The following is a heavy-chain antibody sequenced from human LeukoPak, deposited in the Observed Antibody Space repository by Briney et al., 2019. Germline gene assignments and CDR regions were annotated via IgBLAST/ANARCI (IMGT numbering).Heavy chain of an antibody. J-gene: IGHJ6*04. CDR3: TRGIAAAGDA. CDR2: IRYDGSNK. Sequence: GGSLRLSCAASGFTFSSYGVHWVRQAPGKGLEWVAFIRYDGSNKYYADSVKGRFTISRDNSKNTLYLQMNSLKTEDTAVYYCTRGIAAAGDAWGKGTTVTVSS. D-gene: IGHD6-13*01. CDR1: GFTFSSYG. V-gene: IGHV3-30*02.